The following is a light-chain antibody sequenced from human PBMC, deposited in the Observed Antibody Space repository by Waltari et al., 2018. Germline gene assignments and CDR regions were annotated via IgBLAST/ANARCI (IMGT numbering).Light chain of an antibody. CDR2: KGN. Sequence: QTVLTQEPSLSVSPGGTVTLTCALSSGSVSSTSYATWYQQTPGLPPRTLVYKGNGRSSGVPDRFSGSIRGNKAALTITGAQADDESDYYCSMYMGSGIWVFGGGTKLTVL. J-gene: IGLJ3*02. CDR1: SGSVSSTSY. V-gene: IGLV8-61*01. CDR3: SMYMGSGIWV.